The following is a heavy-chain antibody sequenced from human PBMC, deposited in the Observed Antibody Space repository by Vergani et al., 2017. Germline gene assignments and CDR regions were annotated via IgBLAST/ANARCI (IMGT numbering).Heavy chain of an antibody. V-gene: IGHV4-34*01. CDR2: INYSGST. Sequence: QVQLQQWGAGLLKPSETLSLTCAVYGGSFSGYYWSWIRQPPGKGLEWIGEINYSGSTNYNPSLKSRVTLSVDTAKNQFSLKLSCVTAADTAVYYCAGVLPGLRDGYKIDYWGQGTLVTVSS. J-gene: IGHJ4*02. CDR1: GGSFSGYY. CDR3: AGVLPGLRDGYKIDY. D-gene: IGHD5-24*01.